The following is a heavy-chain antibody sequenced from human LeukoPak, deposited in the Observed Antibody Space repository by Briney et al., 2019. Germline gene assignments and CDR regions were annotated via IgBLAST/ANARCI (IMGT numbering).Heavy chain of an antibody. V-gene: IGHV4-61*01. CDR3: ARGCWNYYDSSGYFTEDNWFDP. CDR2: IYYSGST. J-gene: IGHJ5*02. D-gene: IGHD3-22*01. CDR1: GGSVSSGSYY. Sequence: TSETLSLTCTVSGGSVSSGSYYWSWIRQPPGKGLEWIGYIYYSGSTNYNPSLKSRVTISVGTSKNQFSLKLSSVTAADTAVYYCARGCWNYYDSSGYFTEDNWFDPWGQGTLVTVSS.